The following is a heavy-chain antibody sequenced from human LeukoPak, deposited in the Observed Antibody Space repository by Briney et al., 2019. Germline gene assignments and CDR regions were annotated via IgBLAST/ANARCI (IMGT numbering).Heavy chain of an antibody. J-gene: IGHJ6*03. CDR1: GFTFSTYS. D-gene: IGHD6-6*01. CDR2: ISSSGSII. CDR3: ARDSSSSYYYYYYMDV. Sequence: PGGSLRLSCAASGFTFSTYSMSWVRQAPGKGLEWVSYISSSGSIIYYADSVKGRFTISRDNAENSLYLQMNSLRAEDTAVYYCARDSSSSYYYYYYMDVWGKGTTVTVSS. V-gene: IGHV3-48*04.